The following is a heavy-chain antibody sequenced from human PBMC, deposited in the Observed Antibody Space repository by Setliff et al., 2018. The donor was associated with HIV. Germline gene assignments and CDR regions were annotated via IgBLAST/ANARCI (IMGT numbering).Heavy chain of an antibody. J-gene: IGHJ3*02. CDR2: ISGSGGST. Sequence: GGSLRLSCAASEFTFSSYGLHWVRQAPGKGLEWVSSISGSGGSTYYADSVKGRFTISRDNSKNTVYLHMNSLRAEDTAVYYCARDNGVTSYRDAFDIWGQGTMVTVSS. D-gene: IGHD2-8*01. CDR1: EFTFSSYG. CDR3: ARDNGVTSYRDAFDI. V-gene: IGHV3-23*01.